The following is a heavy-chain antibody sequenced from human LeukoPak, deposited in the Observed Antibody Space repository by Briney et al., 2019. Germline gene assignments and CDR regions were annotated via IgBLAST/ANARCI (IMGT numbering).Heavy chain of an antibody. CDR1: GFTFSNAW. J-gene: IGHJ4*02. CDR3: TTWNPRFGGYFDY. D-gene: IGHD3-10*01. V-gene: IGHV3-15*01. Sequence: PGGSLRLSCAASGFTFSNAWMSWVRQAPGKGLEWVGRIKSKTDGGTTDYAAPVKGRFTISRDDSKNTLYLQMNSLKTEDTAVYYCTTWNPRFGGYFDYWGQGTLVTVSS. CDR2: IKSKTDGGTT.